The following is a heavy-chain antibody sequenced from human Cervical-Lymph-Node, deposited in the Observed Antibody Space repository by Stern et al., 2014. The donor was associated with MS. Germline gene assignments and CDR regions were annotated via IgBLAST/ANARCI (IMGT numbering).Heavy chain of an antibody. CDR1: GFIFSSYD. D-gene: IGHD3-10*01. CDR2: ILYDGTYK. Sequence: VQLVESGGDVVQPGRSLRLSCAASGFIFSSYDMHWVRQAPGKGLEWVAVILYDGTYKYFADSVKGRFTISRDNSKNTLYLQMNSLRPEDTAVYYCARDSDASGRAWFDPWGQGTLVTVSS. J-gene: IGHJ5*02. V-gene: IGHV3-30-3*01. CDR3: ARDSDASGRAWFDP.